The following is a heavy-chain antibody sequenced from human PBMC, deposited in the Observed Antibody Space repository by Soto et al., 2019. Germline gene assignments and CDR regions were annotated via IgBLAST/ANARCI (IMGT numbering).Heavy chain of an antibody. Sequence: ASVKVSCKASGYTFTSYDINWVRQATGQGLEWMGWMNPNSGNTGYAQKFQGRVTMTRNTSISTAYMELSSLRSEDTAVYYCARKVRTAAAQRTNWFDPWGQGTLVTVSS. J-gene: IGHJ5*02. CDR2: MNPNSGNT. D-gene: IGHD6-13*01. V-gene: IGHV1-8*01. CDR3: ARKVRTAAAQRTNWFDP. CDR1: GYTFTSYD.